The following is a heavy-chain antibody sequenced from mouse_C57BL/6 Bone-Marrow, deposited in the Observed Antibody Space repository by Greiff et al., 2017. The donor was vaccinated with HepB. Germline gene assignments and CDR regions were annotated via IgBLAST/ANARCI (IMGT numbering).Heavy chain of an antibody. CDR1: GFTFSDYG. CDR2: ISSGSSTI. V-gene: IGHV5-17*01. CDR3: ATQYYGSSYYFDY. D-gene: IGHD1-1*01. J-gene: IGHJ2*01. Sequence: EVQVVESGGGLVKPGGSLKLSCAASGFTFSDYGMHWVRQAPEKGLEWVAYISSGSSTIYYADTVKGRFTISRDNAKNTLFLQMTSLRSEDTAMYYCATQYYGSSYYFDYWGQGTTLTVSS.